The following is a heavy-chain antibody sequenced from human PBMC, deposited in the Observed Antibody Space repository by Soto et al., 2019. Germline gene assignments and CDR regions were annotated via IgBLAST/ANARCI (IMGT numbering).Heavy chain of an antibody. V-gene: IGHV3-73*02. J-gene: IGHJ6*02. D-gene: IGHD4-17*01. CDR3: TRLRTTGTFNGMDV. CDR2: IRSKANSYTT. CDR1: GFTFSGSA. Sequence: EVQLVESGGGLVQPGGSLKLSCAASGFTFSGSAMHWVRQASGKGLEWVGRIRSKANSYTTAYAASVKGRFTISRDDSKNTAYLQMNSLKTEDTAVYYCTRLRTTGTFNGMDVWGQGTTVTVSS.